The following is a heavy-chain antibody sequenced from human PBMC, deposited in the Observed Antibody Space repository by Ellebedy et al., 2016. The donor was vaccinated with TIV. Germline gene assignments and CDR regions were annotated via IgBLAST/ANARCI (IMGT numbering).Heavy chain of an antibody. V-gene: IGHV4-34*01. D-gene: IGHD5-12*01. CDR3: ARGRGKWHRFDY. CDR2: INHSGST. J-gene: IGHJ4*02. CDR1: GESFSGYY. Sequence: SETLSLXCAVYGESFSGYYWSWIRQPPGKGLEWIGEINHSGSTNYNPSLKSRIIISVDTSKSQFSLKLSSVTAADMAVYYCARGRGKWHRFDYWGQGTLVSVSS.